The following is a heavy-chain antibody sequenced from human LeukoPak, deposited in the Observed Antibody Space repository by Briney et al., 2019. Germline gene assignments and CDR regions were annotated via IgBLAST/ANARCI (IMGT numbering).Heavy chain of an antibody. CDR1: GFTFSSYS. CDR3: ARETTRYYDFWSGSTTQGNWFDS. V-gene: IGHV3-48*01. J-gene: IGHJ5*01. D-gene: IGHD3-3*01. Sequence: PGGSLRLSCAASGFTFSSYSMNWVRQAPGKGLEWVSYISSSSSTIYYADSVKGRFTISRDNAKNSLYLQMNSLRAEDTAVYYCARETTRYYDFWSGSTTQGNWFDSWGQGTLVTVSS. CDR2: ISSSSSTI.